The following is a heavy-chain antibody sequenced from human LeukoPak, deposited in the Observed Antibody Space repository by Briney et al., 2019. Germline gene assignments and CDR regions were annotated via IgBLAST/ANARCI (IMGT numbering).Heavy chain of an antibody. J-gene: IGHJ5*02. CDR2: IYSSGTT. D-gene: IGHD3-10*01. CDR1: GGSISGYY. V-gene: IGHV4-4*09. CDR3: ARHYGSGSHNWFDP. Sequence: SETLSLTCTVSGGSISGYYWSWIRQPPGKGLEWIGSIYSSGTTNYNPSLKSRVTISLGTSKNQFSLELSSVTAADTAVYYCARHYGSGSHNWFDPWGQGTLATVSS.